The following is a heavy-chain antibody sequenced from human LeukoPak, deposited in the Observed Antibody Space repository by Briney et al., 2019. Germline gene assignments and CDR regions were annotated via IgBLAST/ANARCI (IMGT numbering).Heavy chain of an antibody. CDR1: GYTFTSYD. D-gene: IGHD3-9*01. V-gene: IGHV1-8*01. Sequence: ASVKVSCKASGYTFTSYDINWVRQATGQGLEWMGWMNPNSGNTGYAQKFQGRVTMTRNTSISTAYMELSSMRSEDTAVYYCARGQLLRYFDWLLSDYYYYGMDVWGQGTTVTVSS. CDR2: MNPNSGNT. CDR3: ARGQLLRYFDWLLSDYYYYGMDV. J-gene: IGHJ6*02.